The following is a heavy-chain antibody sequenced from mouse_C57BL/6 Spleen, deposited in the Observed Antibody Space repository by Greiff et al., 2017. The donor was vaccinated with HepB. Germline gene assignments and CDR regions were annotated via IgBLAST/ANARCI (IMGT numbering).Heavy chain of an antibody. J-gene: IGHJ1*03. V-gene: IGHV5-17*01. CDR1: GFTFSDYG. Sequence: EVQWVESGGGLVKPGGSLKLSCAASGFTFSDYGMHWVRQAPEKGLEWVAYISSGSSTIYYADTVKGRCTISRDNAKTTLFLQMTSLRSEDTAMYYCAILTGTYFDVWGTGTTVTVSS. CDR2: ISSGSSTI. CDR3: AILTGTYFDV. D-gene: IGHD4-1*01.